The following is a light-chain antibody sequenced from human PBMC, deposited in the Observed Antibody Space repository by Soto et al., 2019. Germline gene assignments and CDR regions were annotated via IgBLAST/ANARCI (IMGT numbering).Light chain of an antibody. V-gene: IGLV1-44*01. CDR2: SNN. Sequence: QCVLTQPPSASGTPLQRVTISCSGSSSNIGSNTVNWYQQLPGTAPKLLIYSNNQRPSGVPDRFSGSKSGTSASLAISGLQSEDEADYYCAAWDDSLNGVVFGGGTKVTVL. CDR3: AAWDDSLNGVV. J-gene: IGLJ2*01. CDR1: SSNIGSNT.